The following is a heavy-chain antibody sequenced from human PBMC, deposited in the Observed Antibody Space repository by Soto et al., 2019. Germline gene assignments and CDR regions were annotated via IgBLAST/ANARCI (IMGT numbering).Heavy chain of an antibody. J-gene: IGHJ6*02. CDR2: INHSGST. CDR3: ARGDTNLGYGMVV. CDR1: GGTFSGYY. Sequence: SQTLPLTCGVYGGTFSGYYWRWIRQPPGKGLEWIWEINHSGSTDYNPSLKSRVTISVDTYKNQLSLKLNSVTAADTAVYYCARGDTNLGYGMVVWGQGTTVNVCS. V-gene: IGHV4-34*01.